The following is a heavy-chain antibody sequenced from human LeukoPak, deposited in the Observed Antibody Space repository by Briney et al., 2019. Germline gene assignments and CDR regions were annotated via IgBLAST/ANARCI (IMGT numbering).Heavy chain of an antibody. CDR2: ISSSSSYI. CDR3: ARDHYGSGTSSAFDY. V-gene: IGHV3-21*01. Sequence: GGSLRLSCAASGFTFSTYGMHWVRQAPGKGLEWVSSISSSSSYIYYADSVKGRFTISRDNAKNSLYLQMNSLRAEDTAVYYCARDHYGSGTSSAFDYWGQGTLVTVSS. J-gene: IGHJ4*02. D-gene: IGHD2-15*01. CDR1: GFTFSTYG.